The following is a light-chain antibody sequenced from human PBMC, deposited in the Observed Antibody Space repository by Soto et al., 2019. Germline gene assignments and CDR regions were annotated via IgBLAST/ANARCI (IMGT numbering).Light chain of an antibody. CDR2: DAS. V-gene: IGKV1-33*01. CDR3: QPYDNLPIT. CDR1: QDISNY. Sequence: DIQMTQSPSSLSASVGDRVNITCQASQDISNYLNWYQQKTGKAPKLLIYDASNLETGVPSRFSGSGSGTYFTFTISSLQPEDIATYYCQPYDNLPITFGGGTKVEIK. J-gene: IGKJ4*01.